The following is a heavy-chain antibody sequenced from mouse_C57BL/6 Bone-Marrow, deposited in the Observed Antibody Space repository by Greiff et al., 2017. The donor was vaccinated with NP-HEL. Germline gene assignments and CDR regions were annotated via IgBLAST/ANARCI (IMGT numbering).Heavy chain of an antibody. D-gene: IGHD2-1*01. CDR2: INPYNGGT. V-gene: IGHV1-19*01. J-gene: IGHJ3*01. CDR3: ASLYYGPPFAY. Sequence: EVQLQQSGPVLVKPGASVKMSCKASGYTFTDYYMNWVKQSHGKSLEWIGVINPYNGGTSYNQKFKGKATLTVDKSSSTAYMELNSLTSDDSAVYYCASLYYGPPFAYWGQGTLVTVSA. CDR1: GYTFTDYY.